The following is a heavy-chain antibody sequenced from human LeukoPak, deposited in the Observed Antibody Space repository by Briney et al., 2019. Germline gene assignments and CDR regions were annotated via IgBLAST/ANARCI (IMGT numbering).Heavy chain of an antibody. CDR1: GSTFSSW. D-gene: IGHD3-9*01. V-gene: IGHV3-74*01. CDR2: INSDGRST. J-gene: IGHJ5*02. Sequence: GGSLRLSCAASGSTFSSWMHWVRQAPGKGLVWVSRINSDGRSTSCADCVKGRFTIYRDNAKSSLFLQMDSLRVEDTAVYYCVFQKPAPSTIFGTWGQGTLVTVSS. CDR3: VFQKPAPSTIFGT.